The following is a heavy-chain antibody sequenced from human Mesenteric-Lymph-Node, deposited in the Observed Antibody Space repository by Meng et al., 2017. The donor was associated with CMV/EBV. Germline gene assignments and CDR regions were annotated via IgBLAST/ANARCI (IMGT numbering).Heavy chain of an antibody. CDR3: ARGSSYDILTGYFDY. Sequence: QRQLRQWGAGLLKPSETLSVTGAVYGGSFSGYYWNWIRQSPEKGLEWIGEINHSGSTTYNPSFTSRIIISVDTSTNQISLNMSSVTAADTAVYYCARGSSYDILTGYFDYWGQGALVTVSS. J-gene: IGHJ4*02. V-gene: IGHV4-34*01. D-gene: IGHD3-9*01. CDR2: INHSGST. CDR1: GGSFSGYY.